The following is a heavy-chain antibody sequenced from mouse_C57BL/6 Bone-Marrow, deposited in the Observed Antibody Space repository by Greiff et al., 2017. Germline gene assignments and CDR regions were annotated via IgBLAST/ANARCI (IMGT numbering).Heavy chain of an antibody. D-gene: IGHD1-1*01. CDR1: GFSLSTFGMG. CDR3: ARNSNYYGSSYFDY. V-gene: IGHV8-8*01. CDR2: LWWDDDK. J-gene: IGHJ2*01. Sequence: QVQLKESGPGILQPSQTLSLTCSFSGFSLSTFGMGVGWLRQPSGKGLEWLAHLWWDDDKYYNPALDSRPITSKASSKNQVFLKIANVDTADTATYYCARNSNYYGSSYFDYWGQGTTLTVSS.